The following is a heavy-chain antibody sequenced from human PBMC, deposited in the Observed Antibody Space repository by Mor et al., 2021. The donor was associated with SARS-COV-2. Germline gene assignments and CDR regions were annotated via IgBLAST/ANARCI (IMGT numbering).Heavy chain of an antibody. CDR3: ATMTPGASGFDY. CDR2: GSGGRT. Sequence: GSGGRTYYADSVKGRFTISRDNSKNTLYLQMSSLRVDDTAVYYCATMTPGASGFDYWGQGTLVTVSS. J-gene: IGHJ4*02. V-gene: IGHV3-23*01. D-gene: IGHD3-10*01.